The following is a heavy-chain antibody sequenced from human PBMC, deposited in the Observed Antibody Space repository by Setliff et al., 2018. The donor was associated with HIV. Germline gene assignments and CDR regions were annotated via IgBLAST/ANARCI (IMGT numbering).Heavy chain of an antibody. CDR1: GFTFDTYW. V-gene: IGHV3-7*03. CDR3: ARLGDIFAYYNYYYLDV. J-gene: IGHJ6*03. Sequence: QPGGSLRLSCVAAGFTFDTYWLSWVRQAPGKGLEWVANIKEDGSEKYYVDSVKGRFTISRDNTMNSLYLQMNSLRAEDTAVYYCARLGDIFAYYNYYYLDVWGKGTTVTVSS. CDR2: IKEDGSEK. D-gene: IGHD3-10*01.